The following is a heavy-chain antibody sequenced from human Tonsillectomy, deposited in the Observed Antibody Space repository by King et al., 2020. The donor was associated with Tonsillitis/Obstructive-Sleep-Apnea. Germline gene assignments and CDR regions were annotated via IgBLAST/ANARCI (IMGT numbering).Heavy chain of an antibody. CDR3: TRGGDIVVVPAADYYYMDV. CDR2: IRSKAYGGTT. CDR1: GFTFGDYA. V-gene: IGHV3-49*04. J-gene: IGHJ6*03. Sequence: QLVQSGGGLVQPGRSLRLSCTASGFTFGDYAMSWVRQAPGKGLEWVGFIRSKAYGGTTEYAASVKGRFTISRDDSKSIAYLQMNSLKTEDTAVYYCTRGGDIVVVPAADYYYMDVWGTGTTVTVSS. D-gene: IGHD2-2*01.